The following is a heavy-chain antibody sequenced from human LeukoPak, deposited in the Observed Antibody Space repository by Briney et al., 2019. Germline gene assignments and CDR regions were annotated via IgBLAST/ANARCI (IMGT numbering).Heavy chain of an antibody. Sequence: SETLSLTCTVSGGSISSGSYYWSWIRQPAGKGLEWIGYIYYSGSTNYNPSLKSRVTISMDTSNNQFSLRLTSVTPADTAVYYCAGDHPPYHDIFDYWGQGTLVTVSS. V-gene: IGHV4-61*10. J-gene: IGHJ4*02. CDR1: GGSISSGSYY. CDR2: IYYSGST. D-gene: IGHD3-9*01. CDR3: AGDHPPYHDIFDY.